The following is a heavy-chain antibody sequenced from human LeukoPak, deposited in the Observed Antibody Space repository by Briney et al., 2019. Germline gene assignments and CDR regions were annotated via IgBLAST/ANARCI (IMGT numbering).Heavy chain of an antibody. CDR3: ARVLRFSPNWFDP. J-gene: IGHJ5*02. CDR1: GYTFTSYG. D-gene: IGHD3-3*01. CDR2: ISAYNGNT. V-gene: IGHV1-18*01. Sequence: ASVKVSCKASGYTFTSYGISWVRQAPGQGLEWMGWISAYNGNTNYAQKLQGRVTITTDTSTSTAYMELRSPRSDDTAVYYCARVLRFSPNWFDPWGQGTLVTVSS.